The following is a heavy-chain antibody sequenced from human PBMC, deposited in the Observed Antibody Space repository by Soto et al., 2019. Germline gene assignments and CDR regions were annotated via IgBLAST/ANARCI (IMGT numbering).Heavy chain of an antibody. CDR2: IIHIFGTA. CDR1: GGTFSSYA. Sequence: QVQLVQSGAEVKKPGSSVKVSCKASGGTFSSYAISWVRQAPGQGLEWMGGIIHIFGTANYAQKFQGRVTITADASTSTAYMELSSLRSEDTAVYYCARGAPPMVVVTARFYGMDVWGQGTTVTVSS. D-gene: IGHD2-21*02. CDR3: ARGAPPMVVVTARFYGMDV. J-gene: IGHJ6*02. V-gene: IGHV1-69*01.